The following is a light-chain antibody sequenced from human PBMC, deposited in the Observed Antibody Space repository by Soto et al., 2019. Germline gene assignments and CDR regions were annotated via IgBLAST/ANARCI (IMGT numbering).Light chain of an antibody. CDR3: ATWDDSLTGPV. J-gene: IGLJ3*02. Sequence: QSVLTQQPSASGTPGQRVTISCYGSNSNIGSNTINWYQQIPGTAPKLLIYSRNQRPSGVPDRFSGSKSGTSASLAISGLQSEDEADYYCATWDDSLTGPVFGGGTQLTVL. V-gene: IGLV1-44*01. CDR2: SRN. CDR1: NSNIGSNT.